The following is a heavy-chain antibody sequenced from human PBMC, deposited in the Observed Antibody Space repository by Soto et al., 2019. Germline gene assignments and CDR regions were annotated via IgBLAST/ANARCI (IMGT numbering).Heavy chain of an antibody. D-gene: IGHD2-2*01. CDR1: GFTVSSNY. CDR2: IYSGGST. V-gene: IGHV3-66*01. Sequence: GGSLRLSCAASGFTVSSNYMSWVRQAPGKGLEWVSVIYSGGSTYYADSVKGRFTISRDNSKNTLYLQMNSLRAEDTAVYYCARVRSKEVPAAAFYYYYYMDVWGKGTTVTVSS. CDR3: ARVRSKEVPAAAFYYYYYMDV. J-gene: IGHJ6*03.